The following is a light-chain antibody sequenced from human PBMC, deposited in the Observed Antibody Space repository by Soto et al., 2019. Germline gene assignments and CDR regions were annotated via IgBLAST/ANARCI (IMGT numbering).Light chain of an antibody. CDR1: SSNIGTGYD. CDR2: GNS. V-gene: IGLV1-40*01. J-gene: IGLJ2*01. CDR3: QSYDSSVNGVV. Sequence: QSVLTQPPSESGAPGQRVTISCTGSSSNIGTGYDVHWYQQLPGTAPKLLMYGNSDRPSGVPDRFSGSKSGTSASLAITGLQAEDEADYYCQSYDSSVNGVVFGGGTKLTVL.